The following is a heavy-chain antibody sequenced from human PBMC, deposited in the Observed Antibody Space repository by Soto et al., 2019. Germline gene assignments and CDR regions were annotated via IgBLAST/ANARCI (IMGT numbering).Heavy chain of an antibody. Sequence: DVQLLESGGDLAQPGGSLRLSCEASGFTFNNYAIAWVRQAPGKGLEWVSGITSSGAAYYADSVKGRFTISRDNSKNTLYLQMNSRRAEDTAVYYCAKRASSVGAGDFAPWGQGTLVTVSS. CDR2: ITSSGAA. D-gene: IGHD3-22*01. J-gene: IGHJ5*02. CDR3: AKRASSVGAGDFAP. V-gene: IGHV3-23*01. CDR1: GFTFNNYA.